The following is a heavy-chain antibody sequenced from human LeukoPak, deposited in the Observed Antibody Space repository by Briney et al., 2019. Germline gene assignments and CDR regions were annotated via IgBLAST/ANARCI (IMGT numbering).Heavy chain of an antibody. J-gene: IGHJ3*02. V-gene: IGHV1-2*02. D-gene: IGHD2-15*01. CDR1: GFTFTGYY. CDR3: ARIPGGSWLNDAFDI. CDR2: INPNSGGT. Sequence: ASVKVSCKASGFTFTGYYLHWVRQAPGQGLEWMGWINPNSGGTNYAQKFQGRVTMTRDTSISTAYMELRSLRSDDTAVYYCARIPGGSWLNDAFDIWGQGTMVTVSS.